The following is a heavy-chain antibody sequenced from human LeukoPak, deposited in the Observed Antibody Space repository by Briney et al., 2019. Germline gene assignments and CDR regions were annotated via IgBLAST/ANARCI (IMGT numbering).Heavy chain of an antibody. Sequence: SETLSLTCTVSGGSISSYYWSWIRQPPGKGLEWIGYIYYSGSTYYNPSLKSRVTISVDTSKNQFSLKLSSVTAADTAVYYCARERDSPRGRRFDPWGQGTLVTVSS. CDR3: ARERDSPRGRRFDP. D-gene: IGHD3-10*01. J-gene: IGHJ5*02. V-gene: IGHV4-59*12. CDR2: IYYSGST. CDR1: GGSISSYY.